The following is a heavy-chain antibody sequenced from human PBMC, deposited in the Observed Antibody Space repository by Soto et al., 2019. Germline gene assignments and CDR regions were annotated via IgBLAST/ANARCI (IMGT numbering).Heavy chain of an antibody. CDR1: GGSISGYY. CDR2: IYYSGNT. CDR3: ARDFQGTRGAPFAP. J-gene: IGHJ5*02. V-gene: IGHV4-59*01. Sequence: SETLSLTCTVSGGSISGYYWSWIRQPPGKGLEWIGFIYYSGNTNYNPSLKSRVTISVDTSKNQFSLRLSSVTAADTAVYYCARDFQGTRGAPFAPWGQGTLVTVSS. D-gene: IGHD3-10*01.